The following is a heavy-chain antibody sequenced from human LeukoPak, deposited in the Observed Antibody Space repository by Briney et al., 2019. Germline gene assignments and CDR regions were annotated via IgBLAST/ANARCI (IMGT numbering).Heavy chain of an antibody. J-gene: IGHJ2*01. CDR1: GFSFSSYA. V-gene: IGHV3-30*04. D-gene: IGHD3-22*01. CDR3: AKEYYYDSSGSPYWYFDL. CDR2: ISYDGSYK. Sequence: PGRSLRLSCAASGFSFSSYAMHWVRQAPGKGLEWVAVISYDGSYKYYADSVKGRFTISRDNSKNTLYLQMNSLRAEDTAVYYCAKEYYYDSSGSPYWYFDLWGRGTLVTVSS.